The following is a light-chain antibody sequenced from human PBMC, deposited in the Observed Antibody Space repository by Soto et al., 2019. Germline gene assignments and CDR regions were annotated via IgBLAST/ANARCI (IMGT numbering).Light chain of an antibody. CDR3: QQYYSYWT. CDR2: DAS. CDR1: ESIDNW. V-gene: IGKV1-5*01. J-gene: IGKJ1*01. Sequence: DIQMTQSPSTLSASVGDTVTITCRASESIDNWLAWYQQKPGKAPKLLIFDASTLENGVPARFSGSRSGPEFSLTISSLQPDDFATYYCQQYYSYWTFGQGTKVDIK.